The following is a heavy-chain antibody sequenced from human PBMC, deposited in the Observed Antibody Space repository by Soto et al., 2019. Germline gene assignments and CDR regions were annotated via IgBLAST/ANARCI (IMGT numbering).Heavy chain of an antibody. J-gene: IGHJ6*03. CDR1: GFTFSSYW. Sequence: GGSLRLSCAASGFTFSSYWMSWVRQAPGKGLEWVANIKQDGSEKYYVDSVKGRFTISRDNAKNSLYLQMNSLRAEDTAVYYCARGFYSVVVPAAMRGYYYYYMDVWGKGTTVTVSS. CDR2: IKQDGSEK. V-gene: IGHV3-7*01. D-gene: IGHD2-2*01. CDR3: ARGFYSVVVPAAMRGYYYYYMDV.